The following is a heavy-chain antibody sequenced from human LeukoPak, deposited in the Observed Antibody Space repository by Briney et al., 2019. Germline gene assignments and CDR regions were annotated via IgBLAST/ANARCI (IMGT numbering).Heavy chain of an antibody. CDR3: ASLGGGAGLDSSYYFDY. J-gene: IGHJ4*02. D-gene: IGHD3-16*01. CDR2: IYYSGST. Sequence: SETLSLTCTVSGGSISSYYWSWIRQPPGKGLEWIGYIYYSGSTNYNPSLKSRVTISVATSKNQFSLKLSSVTAADTAVYYCASLGGGAGLDSSYYFDYWGQGTLVTVSS. V-gene: IGHV4-59*08. CDR1: GGSISSYY.